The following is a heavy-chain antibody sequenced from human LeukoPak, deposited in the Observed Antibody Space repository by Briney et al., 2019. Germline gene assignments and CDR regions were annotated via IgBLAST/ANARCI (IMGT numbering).Heavy chain of an antibody. CDR2: IYGGGSV. CDR1: GFTFSSYS. Sequence: GGSLRLSCAASGFTFSSYSMNWVRQAPGKGLEWVSIIYGGGSVLYADSVKGRFTISRDNSKNTLYLQMNSLRGEDTAVYYCARGGSYLSAFDIWGQGTMVTVSS. CDR3: ARGGSYLSAFDI. V-gene: IGHV3-53*01. J-gene: IGHJ3*02. D-gene: IGHD1-26*01.